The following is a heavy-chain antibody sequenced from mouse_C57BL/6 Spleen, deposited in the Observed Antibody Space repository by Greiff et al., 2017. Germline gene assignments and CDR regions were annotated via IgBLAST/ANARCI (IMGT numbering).Heavy chain of an antibody. CDR2: IDPEDGET. D-gene: IGHD3-2*02. J-gene: IGHJ2*01. CDR1: GFNIKDYY. Sequence: DVKLQESGAELVKPGASVKLSCTASGFNIKDYYMHWVKQRTEQGLEWIGRIDPEDGETKYAPKFQGKATITADTSSNTAYLQLSSLTSEDTAAYYCAPQTAQATLLDYWGQGTTLTVSS. V-gene: IGHV14-2*01. CDR3: APQTAQATLLDY.